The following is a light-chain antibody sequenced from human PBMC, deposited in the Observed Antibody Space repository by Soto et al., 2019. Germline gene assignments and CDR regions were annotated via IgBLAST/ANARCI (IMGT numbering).Light chain of an antibody. V-gene: IGLV2-14*01. J-gene: IGLJ1*01. CDR2: EVT. Sequence: QSVLTQPASVSGSPGQSITISFTGTSSDVGSYSYVSWYQQHPGTAPKLMIYEVTNRPSGVSNRFSGSKSGNTASLTISGLQAEDEADYYCSSYTSTSTLVVFGTGTKLTVL. CDR3: SSYTSTSTLVV. CDR1: SSDVGSYSY.